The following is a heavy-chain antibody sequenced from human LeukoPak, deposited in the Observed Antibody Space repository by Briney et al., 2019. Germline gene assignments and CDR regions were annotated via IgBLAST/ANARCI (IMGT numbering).Heavy chain of an antibody. CDR1: GYTFTKHG. Sequence: ASVKVSCKASGYTFTKHGISWLRQAPGQGLEWMAWISAYNGDTYYAQKVQGRVTITADESTSTAYMELSSLRSEDTAVYYCARVRGVATTVLYYYYMDVWGKGTTVTVSS. CDR3: ARVRGVATTVLYYYYMDV. V-gene: IGHV1-18*01. D-gene: IGHD5-12*01. J-gene: IGHJ6*03. CDR2: ISAYNGDT.